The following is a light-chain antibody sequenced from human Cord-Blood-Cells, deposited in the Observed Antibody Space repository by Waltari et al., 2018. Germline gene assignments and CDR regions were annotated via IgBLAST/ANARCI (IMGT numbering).Light chain of an antibody. CDR3: QQYDNLLIT. CDR1: QAISNY. CDR2: DAS. V-gene: IGKV1-33*01. J-gene: IGKJ5*01. Sequence: DIQMTQSPSSLSASVGDRVTITCQASQAISNYLNLYQQKPGKAPKLLIYDASNLETGVPSRFSGSGSGTDFTFTISSLQPEDIATYYCQQYDNLLITFGQGTRLEIK.